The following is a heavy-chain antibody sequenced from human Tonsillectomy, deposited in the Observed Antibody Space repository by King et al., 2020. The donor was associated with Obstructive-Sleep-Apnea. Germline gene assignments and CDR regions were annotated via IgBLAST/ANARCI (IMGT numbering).Heavy chain of an antibody. CDR2: IHSDGSST. CDR1: GFTFSSYW. Sequence: VQLVESAGGVAQPGGSLRLSCAASGFTFSSYWMYWVRQARGKGMAWVSRIHSDGSSTNYADSVKGGFTISRDNAKNTLYLQMNSLRAEYTAVYYWERDYFMGGDNSGYWKIWGQGTLVTVSS. D-gene: IGHD3-22*01. V-gene: IGHV3-74*01. CDR3: ERDYFMGGDNSGYWKI. J-gene: IGHJ4*02.